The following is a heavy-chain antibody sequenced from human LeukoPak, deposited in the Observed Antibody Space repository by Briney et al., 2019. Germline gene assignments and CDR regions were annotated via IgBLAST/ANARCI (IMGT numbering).Heavy chain of an antibody. Sequence: SETLSLTCAVYGGSFSGYYWSWIRQPPGKGLEWIGEINHSGNTNYNPSLKSRVTISVDTSKNQFSLKLSSVTAADTAVYYCARGLYYDFWSGSGLDYWGQGTLVTVSS. CDR2: INHSGNT. V-gene: IGHV4-34*01. CDR3: ARGLYYDFWSGSGLDY. CDR1: GGSFSGYY. J-gene: IGHJ4*02. D-gene: IGHD3-3*01.